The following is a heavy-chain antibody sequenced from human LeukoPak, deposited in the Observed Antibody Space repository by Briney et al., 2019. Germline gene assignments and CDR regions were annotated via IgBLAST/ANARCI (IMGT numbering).Heavy chain of an antibody. CDR2: IYYSGST. J-gene: IGHJ4*02. V-gene: IGHV4-31*03. CDR1: GGSISSGGYY. Sequence: PSQTLSLTCTVSGGSISSGGYYWSWIRQHSGKGLEWIGYIYYSGSTYYNPSLKSRATISVDTSKNQFSLKLSSVTAADTAVYYCARGMTKDYFDYWGQGALVTVSS. CDR3: ARGMTKDYFDY.